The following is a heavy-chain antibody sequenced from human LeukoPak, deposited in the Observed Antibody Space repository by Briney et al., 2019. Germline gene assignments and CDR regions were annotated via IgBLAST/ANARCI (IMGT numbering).Heavy chain of an antibody. CDR2: IYYSGST. J-gene: IGHJ6*03. CDR1: GGSISSSSYY. CDR3: ATGNDFNSYYYYYMDV. Sequence: PSETLSLTCTVSGGSISSSSYYWGWIRQPPGKGLEWIGSIYYSGSTYYNPSLKSRVSISLDTSKNQFSLKLSSVTAADTAVYYCATGNDFNSYYYYYMDVWGKGTTVTVSS. D-gene: IGHD2/OR15-2a*01. V-gene: IGHV4-39*07.